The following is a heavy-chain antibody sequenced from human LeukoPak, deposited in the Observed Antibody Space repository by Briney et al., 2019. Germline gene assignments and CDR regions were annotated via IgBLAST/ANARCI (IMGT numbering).Heavy chain of an antibody. V-gene: IGHV4-59*01. CDR3: ARDHGQLVRFDY. D-gene: IGHD6-13*01. CDR2: IYYSGST. CDR1: GGSISSYY. Sequence: SETLSLTCTVPGGSISSYYWSWIRQPPGKGLEWIGYIYYSGSTNYNPSLKSRVTISVDTSKNQFSLKLSSVTAADTAVYYCARDHGQLVRFDYWGQGTLVTVSS. J-gene: IGHJ4*02.